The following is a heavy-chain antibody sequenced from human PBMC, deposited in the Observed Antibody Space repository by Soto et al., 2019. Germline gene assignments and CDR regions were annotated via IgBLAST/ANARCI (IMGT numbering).Heavy chain of an antibody. CDR2: IIPIFGTA. D-gene: IGHD3-10*01. CDR3: ARDVPSWDPYYYGSGTQTRYGMDV. Sequence: ASVKVSCKASGGTFSSYAISWVRQAPGQGLEWMGGIIPIFGTANYAQKFQGRVTITADESTSTAYMELSSLRSEDTAVYYCARDVPSWDPYYYGSGTQTRYGMDVWGQGTTVTVSS. J-gene: IGHJ6*02. V-gene: IGHV1-69*13. CDR1: GGTFSSYA.